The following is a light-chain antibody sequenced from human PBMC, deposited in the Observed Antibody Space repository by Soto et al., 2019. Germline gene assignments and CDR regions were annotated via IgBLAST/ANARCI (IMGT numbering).Light chain of an antibody. Sequence: EIVLTQSPGTLSLSPGERATLSCRASHIVSSSYLAWYQQKPGQAPRLLIYGASSRATGIPDRFSGSGSGTDFTLTIRRLEPEHFAVYYCQQYGSSPPITLGHGTRLQIK. J-gene: IGKJ5*01. CDR1: HIVSSSY. CDR3: QQYGSSPPIT. V-gene: IGKV3-20*01. CDR2: GAS.